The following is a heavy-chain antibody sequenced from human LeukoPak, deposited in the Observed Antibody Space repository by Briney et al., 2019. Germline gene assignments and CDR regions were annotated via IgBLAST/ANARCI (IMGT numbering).Heavy chain of an antibody. D-gene: IGHD4-17*01. Sequence: GGSLRLSCAASGFTFSSYGMHWVRQAPGKGLEWVAVIWYDGSNKYYADSVKGRFTISRDNSKNTLYLQMNSLRAEDTAVYYCARFGYGDYLHFDYWGQGTLVTASS. J-gene: IGHJ4*02. CDR2: IWYDGSNK. CDR1: GFTFSSYG. CDR3: ARFGYGDYLHFDY. V-gene: IGHV3-33*01.